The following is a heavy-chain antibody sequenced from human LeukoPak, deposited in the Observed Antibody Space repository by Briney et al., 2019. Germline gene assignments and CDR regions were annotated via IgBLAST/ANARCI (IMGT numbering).Heavy chain of an antibody. CDR2: IYYSGST. D-gene: IGHD3-22*01. Sequence: SETLTLTCTVSGGSICSSSYYWGWIRQPPGKGLEWIGSIYYSGSTYYNPSLKSRVTISEDTSKNQFSLKLSSVTAADTAVYYCASNFYYYDSSGYPPPFDYWGQGTLVTVSS. V-gene: IGHV4-39*01. CDR3: ASNFYYYDSSGYPPPFDY. CDR1: GGSICSSSYY. J-gene: IGHJ4*02.